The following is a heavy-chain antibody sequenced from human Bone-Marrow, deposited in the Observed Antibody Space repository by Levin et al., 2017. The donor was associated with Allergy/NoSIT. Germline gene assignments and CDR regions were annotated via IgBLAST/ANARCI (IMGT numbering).Heavy chain of an antibody. CDR1: GFTFTSYG. CDR3: ARDRVSGRHYNYYYGMDV. V-gene: IGHV1-18*01. Sequence: GESLKISCKASGFTFTSYGISWVRQAPGQGLEWMGWISANNGNTNHAQKLQGRVTMTTDTSTNTAYMELRSLRSDDTAVYYCARDRVSGRHYNYYYGMDVWGQGTTVTVSS. D-gene: IGHD3-10*01. CDR2: ISANNGNT. J-gene: IGHJ6*02.